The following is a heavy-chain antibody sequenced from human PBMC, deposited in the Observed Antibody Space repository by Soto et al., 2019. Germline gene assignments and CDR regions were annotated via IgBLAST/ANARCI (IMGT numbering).Heavy chain of an antibody. CDR2: ISGSGGST. D-gene: IGHD6-19*01. CDR3: AQAVAARDYYYGMDV. V-gene: IGHV3-23*01. CDR1: GFTFSSYA. J-gene: IGHJ6*02. Sequence: PGGSLRLSCAASGFTFSSYAMSWVRQAPGKGLEWVSAISGSGGSTYYADSVKGRFTISRDNSKNTLYLQMNSLRAEDTAVYYCAQAVAARDYYYGMDVWGQGTTVTVSS.